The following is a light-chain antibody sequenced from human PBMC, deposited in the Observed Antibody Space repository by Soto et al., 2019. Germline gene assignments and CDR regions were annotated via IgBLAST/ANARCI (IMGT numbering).Light chain of an antibody. CDR3: QQISSYPLT. J-gene: IGKJ4*01. Sequence: EFVLTQSPGTLSLSPGERATLSCRASQTVRNNYLAWYQQKPGQAPRLLIYDASSRATGIPDRFSGGGSGTDCTLTICRLEPEYFAVYYCQQISSYPLTFEGGTKVDIK. CDR2: DAS. CDR1: QTVRNNY. V-gene: IGKV3-20*01.